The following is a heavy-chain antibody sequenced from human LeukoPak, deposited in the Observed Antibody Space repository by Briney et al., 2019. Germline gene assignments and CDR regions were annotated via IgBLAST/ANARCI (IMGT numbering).Heavy chain of an antibody. CDR2: INPISGGT. V-gene: IGHV1-2*02. D-gene: IGHD3-9*01. J-gene: IGHJ3*02. Sequence: ASVKVSCKASGYTFTGYYMHWVRQAPGQGLEWMGWINPISGGTNYAQKFQGRVTMTRDTSISTAYMELSRLRSDDTAVYYCARGYDILTGYFGGAFDIWGQGTMVTVSS. CDR3: ARGYDILTGYFGGAFDI. CDR1: GYTFTGYY.